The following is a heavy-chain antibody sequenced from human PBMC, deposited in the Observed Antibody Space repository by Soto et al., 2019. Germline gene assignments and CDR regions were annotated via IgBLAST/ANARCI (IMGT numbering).Heavy chain of an antibody. CDR1: GFTFSNYH. D-gene: IGHD4-17*01. CDR2: IHSGGSRI. J-gene: IGHJ6*02. V-gene: IGHV3-48*03. CDR3: AREGSTVTTNYHYSIDD. Sequence: EVQLVESGGGLVQPGGSLILSCAASGFTFSNYHMNWVRQAPGKGLAWVSYIHSGGSRIYYADSVKGRFTISRDNAKNTLYLQMNSLRAEDTAVYYCAREGSTVTTNYHYSIDDWGQGTPVTVSS.